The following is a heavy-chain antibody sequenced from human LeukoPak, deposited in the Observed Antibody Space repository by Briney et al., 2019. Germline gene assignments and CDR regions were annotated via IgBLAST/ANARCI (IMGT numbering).Heavy chain of an antibody. CDR3: ARDTFYYDSSREGGVDY. J-gene: IGHJ4*02. Sequence: GGSLRLSCAASGFTFSDYYMSWVRQAPGKGLEWISHISSSGSTTYYADSVKGRFTISRDNAKNSLYLQMNSLRAEDTAVYYCARDTFYYDSSREGGVDYWGQGTLVTVSS. CDR1: GFTFSDYY. CDR2: ISSSGSTT. D-gene: IGHD3-22*01. V-gene: IGHV3-11*01.